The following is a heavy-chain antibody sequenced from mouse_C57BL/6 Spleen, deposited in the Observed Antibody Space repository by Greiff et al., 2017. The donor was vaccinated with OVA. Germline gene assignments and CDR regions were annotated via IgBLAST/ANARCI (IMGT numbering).Heavy chain of an antibody. J-gene: IGHJ4*01. CDR3: TRDLGTDAMDY. Sequence: EVKLLESGEGLVKPGGSLKLSCAASGFTFSSYAMSWVRQTPEKRLEWVAYISSGGDYIYYADTVKGRFTISRDNARNTLYLQMSSLKSEDTAMYYCTRDLGTDAMDYWGQGTSVTVSS. V-gene: IGHV5-9-1*02. CDR2: ISSGGDYI. CDR1: GFTFSSYA. D-gene: IGHD3-3*01.